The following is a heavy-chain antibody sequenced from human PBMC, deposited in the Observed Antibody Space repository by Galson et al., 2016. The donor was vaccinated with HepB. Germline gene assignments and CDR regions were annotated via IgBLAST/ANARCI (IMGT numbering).Heavy chain of an antibody. J-gene: IGHJ4*02. CDR1: GCTFNTYN. CDR2: IKPSGGNT. V-gene: IGHV1-46*02. CDR3: ARELDHSFYFDY. D-gene: IGHD1-14*01. Sequence: SVKVSCKASGCTFNTYNMHWVRQAPGQGLEWMGIIKPSGGNTIYAQKFQDRITMTRDTSTSTVYMELISLRSEDTAVYYCARELDHSFYFDYWGQGTLLTVSS.